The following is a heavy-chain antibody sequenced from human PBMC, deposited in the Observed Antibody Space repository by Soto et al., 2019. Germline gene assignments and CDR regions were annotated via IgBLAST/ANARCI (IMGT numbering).Heavy chain of an antibody. CDR2: ISGSGGST. Sequence: PGGSLRLSCAAPGFTFSSYAMSWVRQAPGKGLEWVSAISGSGGSTYYADSVKGRFTISRDNSKNTLYLQMNSLRAEDTAAYYCAKCPIRRYNWNYLVSHPRYYFDYWGQGTLVTVSS. CDR3: AKCPIRRYNWNYLVSHPRYYFDY. J-gene: IGHJ4*02. D-gene: IGHD1-7*01. V-gene: IGHV3-23*01. CDR1: GFTFSSYA.